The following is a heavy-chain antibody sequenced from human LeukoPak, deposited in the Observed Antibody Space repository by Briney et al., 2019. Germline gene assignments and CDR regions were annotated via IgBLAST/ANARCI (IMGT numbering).Heavy chain of an antibody. CDR1: GDSISSYY. CDR3: ARHGPLYEYFYYNMDV. CDR2: IYYSGST. J-gene: IGHJ6*02. D-gene: IGHD5/OR15-5a*01. Sequence: SETLSLTCTVSGDSISSYYWSWIRQPPGKGLEWIGYIYYSGSTDYNPSLKSRVTISVDTSKNQFSLKLSSVIAADTAVYYCARHGPLYEYFYYNMDVWGQGTTVTVSS. V-gene: IGHV4-59*08.